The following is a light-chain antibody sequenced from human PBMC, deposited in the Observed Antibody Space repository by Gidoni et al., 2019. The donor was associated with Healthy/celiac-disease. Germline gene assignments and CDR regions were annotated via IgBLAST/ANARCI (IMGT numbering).Light chain of an antibody. J-gene: IGKJ3*01. CDR3: MQALQTPRT. V-gene: IGKV2-28*01. CDR1: QSLLHRNGYNY. Sequence: VMTQSPLSLRVTPGEPASISCRSSQSLLHRNGYNYLDWYLQKPGQSPQLLIYLGSNRASGVPDRFSGSGLGTDFTLKISRVEAEDVGVYYCMQALQTPRTFGPGTKVDIK. CDR2: LGS.